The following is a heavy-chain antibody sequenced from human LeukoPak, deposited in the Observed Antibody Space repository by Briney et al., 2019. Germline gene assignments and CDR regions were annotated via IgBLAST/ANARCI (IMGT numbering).Heavy chain of an antibody. D-gene: IGHD3-3*01. CDR2: ISYGGDNK. CDR3: ARDFEAHDLRPIGY. Sequence: GGSLRLSCAASGFTFSSYAMHWVRQAPGKGLEWVTVISYGGDNKYYADSVKGRFTISRDNSKNTLYLQMNSLRAEDTAVYYCARDFEAHDLRPIGYWGQGTLVTVSS. V-gene: IGHV3-30*01. J-gene: IGHJ4*02. CDR1: GFTFSSYA.